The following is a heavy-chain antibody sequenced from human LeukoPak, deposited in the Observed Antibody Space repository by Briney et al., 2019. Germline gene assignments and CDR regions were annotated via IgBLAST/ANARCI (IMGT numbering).Heavy chain of an antibody. J-gene: IGHJ4*02. V-gene: IGHV4-59*01. CDR1: GGSISSYY. Sequence: SETLSLTCTVSGGSISSYYWTWIRQPPGKGLEWIGYIYYSGSTNYNPSLKRRVTISVDTSKNQFSLKLTSVTAADPAVYYCARGVNSGYFDYCGQGTLVTVSS. CDR3: ARGVNSGYFDY. CDR2: IYYSGST. D-gene: IGHD1-26*01.